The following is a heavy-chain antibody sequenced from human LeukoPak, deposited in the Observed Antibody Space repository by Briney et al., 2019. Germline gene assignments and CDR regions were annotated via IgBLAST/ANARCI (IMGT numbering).Heavy chain of an antibody. J-gene: IGHJ4*02. Sequence: PSETLSLTCTVSGGSFSSGSYYWGWIRQPPGKGLEWIADIFYSGNTYYNPSLTSRVTISVDTSKSQFSLRLSSATAADTAVYYCARREYSSGWYFFDYWGQGILVTVSS. CDR1: GGSFSSGSYY. V-gene: IGHV4-39*01. D-gene: IGHD6-19*01. CDR2: IFYSGNT. CDR3: ARREYSSGWYFFDY.